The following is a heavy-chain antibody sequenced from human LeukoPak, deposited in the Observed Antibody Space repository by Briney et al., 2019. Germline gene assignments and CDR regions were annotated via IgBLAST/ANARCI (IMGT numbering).Heavy chain of an antibody. V-gene: IGHV4-59*01. CDR2: IYYSGST. CDR3: ARGGSYYDFWSGYYDYYYYTDV. J-gene: IGHJ6*03. CDR1: GGSISIYY. D-gene: IGHD3-3*01. Sequence: SETLSLTCTVSGGSISIYYWSWIRQPPGKGLEWIGYIYYSGSTNYNPSLKSRVTISVDTSKNQFSLRLTSVTAADTAVYYCARGGSYYDFWSGYYDYYYYTDVWGKGTTVTVSS.